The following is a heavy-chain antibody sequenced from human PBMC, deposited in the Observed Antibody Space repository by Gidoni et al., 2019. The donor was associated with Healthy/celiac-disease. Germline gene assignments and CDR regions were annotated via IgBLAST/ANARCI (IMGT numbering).Heavy chain of an antibody. J-gene: IGHJ6*02. CDR1: GFTFSRYS. D-gene: IGHD3-3*01. CDR2: ISSSSSYI. V-gene: IGHV3-21*01. Sequence: EVQLVESGGGLVKPGGSLRLSCAASGFTFSRYSMNWVRQAPGKGLEWVSSISSSSSYIYYADSVKGRFTISRDNAKNSLYLQMNSLRAEDTAVYYCARGDDFWSGYYNYYYYGMDVWGQGTTVTVSS. CDR3: ARGDDFWSGYYNYYYYGMDV.